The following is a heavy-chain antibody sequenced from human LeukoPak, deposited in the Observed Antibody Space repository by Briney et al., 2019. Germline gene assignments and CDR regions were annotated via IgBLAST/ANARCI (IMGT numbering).Heavy chain of an antibody. J-gene: IGHJ4*02. CDR1: GYTFTGYY. CDR2: ISTYNDNT. V-gene: IGHV1-18*04. D-gene: IGHD6-6*01. Sequence: ASVKVSCKASGYTFTGYYMHWVRQAPGQGLEWMGWISTYNDNTHYAQKLQGRVTMTTDTSTSTVYMELKSLRSDDPAVYYCARIQSRIIAARPGNPAFDYWGRGTLVTVSS. CDR3: ARIQSRIIAARPGNPAFDY.